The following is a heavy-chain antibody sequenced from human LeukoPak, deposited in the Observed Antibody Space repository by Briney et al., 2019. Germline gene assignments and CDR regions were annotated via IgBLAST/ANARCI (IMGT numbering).Heavy chain of an antibody. CDR3: TWQWLVVGLDY. V-gene: IGHV3-15*01. CDR2: IKSKTDGGTT. J-gene: IGHJ4*02. CDR1: GFTFSNAW. D-gene: IGHD6-19*01. Sequence: GGSLRLSCAASGFTFSNAWMSWFRQAPGKGLEWVGRIKSKTDGGTTDYAAPVKGRFTISRDDSKNTLYLQMNSLKTEDTAVYYCTWQWLVVGLDYWGQGTLVTVSS.